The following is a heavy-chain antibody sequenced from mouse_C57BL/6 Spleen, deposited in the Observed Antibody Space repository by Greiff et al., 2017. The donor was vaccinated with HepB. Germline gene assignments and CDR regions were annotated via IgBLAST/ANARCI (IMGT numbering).Heavy chain of an antibody. D-gene: IGHD1-1*01. CDR2: INPSTGGT. J-gene: IGHJ1*03. V-gene: IGHV1-42*01. CDR1: GYSFTGYY. Sequence: EVQLQQSGPELVKPGASVKISCKASGYSFTGYYMNWVKQSPEKSLEWIGEINPSTGGTTYNQKFKAKATLTVDKSSSTAYMQLKSLTSEDSAVYYCARDYGSSLDWYFDVWGTGTTVTVSS. CDR3: ARDYGSSLDWYFDV.